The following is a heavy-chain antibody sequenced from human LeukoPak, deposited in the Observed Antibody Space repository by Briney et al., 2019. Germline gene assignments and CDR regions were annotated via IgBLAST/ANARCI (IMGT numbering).Heavy chain of an antibody. J-gene: IGHJ3*02. Sequence: SETLSLTCTVSGGSISSYYWSWIRQPAGKGLEWIGRIYTTESTNYNPALNSRITMSLDTSKNQFSLKLSSVTAADTAVYYCARDPRWELLKGGAFDIWGQGTMVTVSS. CDR3: ARDPRWELLKGGAFDI. V-gene: IGHV4-4*07. CDR2: IYTTEST. CDR1: GGSISSYY. D-gene: IGHD2-15*01.